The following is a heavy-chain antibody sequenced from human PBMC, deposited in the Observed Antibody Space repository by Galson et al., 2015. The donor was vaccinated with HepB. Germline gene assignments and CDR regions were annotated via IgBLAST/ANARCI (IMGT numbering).Heavy chain of an antibody. CDR1: GYTFTSYA. J-gene: IGHJ5*02. D-gene: IGHD3-10*01. CDR3: ARGQDYYGSAWFDP. CDR2: INTNTGNP. V-gene: IGHV7-4-1*02. Sequence: SVKVSCKASGYTFTSYAMNWVRQAPGQGLEWMGWINTNTGNPTYAQGFTGRFVFSLDTSVSTAYLQISSLKAEDTAVYYCARGQDYYGSAWFDPWGQGTLVTVSS.